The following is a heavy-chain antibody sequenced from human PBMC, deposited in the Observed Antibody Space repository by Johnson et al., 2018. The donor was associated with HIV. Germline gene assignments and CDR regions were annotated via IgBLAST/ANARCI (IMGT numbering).Heavy chain of an antibody. CDR2: IRYDGSNK. Sequence: QVQLVESGGGVVQPGGSLRLSCAASGFTFSNYGMHWVRQAPGKGLEWVAFIRYDGSNKYYGDSVKGRFTISRDNSKNTLYLQMNSLRAEDTAVYYCARGKKQWLDEDAFDIWGQGTMVAVSS. CDR1: GFTFSNYG. J-gene: IGHJ3*02. CDR3: ARGKKQWLDEDAFDI. V-gene: IGHV3-30*02. D-gene: IGHD6-19*01.